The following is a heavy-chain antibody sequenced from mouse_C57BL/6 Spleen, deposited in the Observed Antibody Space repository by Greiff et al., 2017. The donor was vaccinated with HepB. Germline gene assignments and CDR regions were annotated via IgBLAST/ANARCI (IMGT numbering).Heavy chain of an antibody. Sequence: VKLLESGPELVKPGASVKISCKASGYAFSSSWMNWVKQRPGKGLEWIGRIYPGDGDTNYNGKFKGKATLTADKSSSTAYMQLSSLTSEDSAVYFCARSGHYYGSSSWFAYWGQGTLVTVSA. D-gene: IGHD1-1*01. CDR2: IYPGDGDT. V-gene: IGHV1-82*01. CDR1: GYAFSSSW. J-gene: IGHJ3*01. CDR3: ARSGHYYGSSSWFAY.